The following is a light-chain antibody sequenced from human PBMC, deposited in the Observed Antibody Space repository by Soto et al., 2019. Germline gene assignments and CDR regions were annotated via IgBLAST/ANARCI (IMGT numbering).Light chain of an antibody. CDR2: GAS. Sequence: EIVLTQSPATLSLSPGERGTLSCRASESVTDYLAWYQQKPGQAPRLLIYGASSRATGIPDRFSGSGSGTEFTLTITSLQFEDFAVYYCQEYNDWRPITFGGGTKVDIK. CDR3: QEYNDWRPIT. CDR1: ESVTDY. V-gene: IGKV3D-15*01. J-gene: IGKJ4*01.